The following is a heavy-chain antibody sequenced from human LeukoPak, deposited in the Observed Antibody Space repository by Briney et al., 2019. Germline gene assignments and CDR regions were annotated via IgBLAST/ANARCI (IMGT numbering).Heavy chain of an antibody. J-gene: IGHJ4*02. D-gene: IGHD3-22*01. CDR2: ISGSGGST. CDR3: AKQKYDSSAVGDYFDY. Sequence: GGSLRLSCAASGFTFSSYAMSWVPQAPGKGLEWVSAISGSGGSTYYADSVKGRSTISRDNSKNTLYLQMNSLRAEDTAVYYCAKQKYDSSAVGDYFDYWGQGTLVTVSS. V-gene: IGHV3-23*01. CDR1: GFTFSSYA.